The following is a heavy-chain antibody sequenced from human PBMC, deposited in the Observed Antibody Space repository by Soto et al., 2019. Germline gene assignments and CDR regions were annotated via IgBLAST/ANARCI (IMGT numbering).Heavy chain of an antibody. D-gene: IGHD2-21*01. CDR3: GRVVEGATRHTDPDA. J-gene: IGHJ5*02. Sequence: PXETLSLTCTVSGVSIHNSNSFWAWIRQPPGKGLQFIASVYHNGGAHYNSSLKSRVTISVDTANNQVSLRMRSLTAADTAFYYCGRVVEGATRHTDPDAWGQGILVTVSS. CDR1: GVSIHNSNSF. CDR2: VYHNGGA. V-gene: IGHV4-39*01.